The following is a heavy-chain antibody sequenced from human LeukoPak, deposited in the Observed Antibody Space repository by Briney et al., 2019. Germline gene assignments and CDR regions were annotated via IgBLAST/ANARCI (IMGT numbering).Heavy chain of an antibody. Sequence: ASVKVSCKASGYTFTTYAMHWVRQASGQRLEWMGWINAGNGNTKYSQKFQGRVTITRDTSASTAYMELSSLTSEDTAVYYCARDLTSRLWFDPWGQGTLVTVSS. CDR3: ARDLTSRLWFDP. V-gene: IGHV1-3*01. J-gene: IGHJ5*02. CDR2: INAGNGNT. CDR1: GYTFTTYA. D-gene: IGHD2-2*01.